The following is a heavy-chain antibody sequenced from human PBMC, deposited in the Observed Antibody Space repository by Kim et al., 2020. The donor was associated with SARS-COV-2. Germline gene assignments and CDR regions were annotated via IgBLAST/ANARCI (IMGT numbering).Heavy chain of an antibody. CDR1: GFTFSSYA. J-gene: IGHJ4*02. CDR2: ISGSGGST. CDR3: AKGHYAPSPSKAPQPLLYYFDY. Sequence: GGSLRLSCAASGFTFSSYAMSWVRQAPGKGLEWVSAISGSGGSTYYADSVKGRFTISRDNSKNTLYLQMNSLRAEDTAVYYCAKGHYAPSPSKAPQPLLYYFDYWGQGTLVTVSS. V-gene: IGHV3-23*01. D-gene: IGHD2-21*02.